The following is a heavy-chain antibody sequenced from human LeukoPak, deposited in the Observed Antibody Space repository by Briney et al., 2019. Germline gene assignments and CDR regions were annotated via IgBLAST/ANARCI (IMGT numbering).Heavy chain of an antibody. V-gene: IGHV3-48*04. D-gene: IGHD6-13*01. CDR3: ARDGPPTTFLIAAAGHFDY. Sequence: GGSLRLSCAASGFTFSSYSMNWVRQAPGKGLEWVSYISSSSSTIYYADSVKGRFTISRDNAKNSLYLQMNSLRAEDTAVYYCARDGPPTTFLIAAAGHFDYWGQGTLVTVSS. CDR1: GFTFSSYS. J-gene: IGHJ4*02. CDR2: ISSSSSTI.